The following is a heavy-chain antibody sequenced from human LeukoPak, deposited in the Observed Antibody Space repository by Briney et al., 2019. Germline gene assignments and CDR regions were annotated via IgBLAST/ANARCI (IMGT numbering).Heavy chain of an antibody. CDR2: IYTSGST. D-gene: IGHD5-24*01. V-gene: IGHV4-61*02. CDR1: GGSISSSNYY. J-gene: IGHJ4*02. CDR3: ARIDMATIFDLDH. Sequence: PSETLSLTCTVSGGSISSSNYYWSWIRQPAGKGLEWIGRIYTSGSTNYNPSLKSRVTISVDTSKNQFSLKLSSVTAADTAVYFCARIDMATIFDLDHWGQGTLVTVSS.